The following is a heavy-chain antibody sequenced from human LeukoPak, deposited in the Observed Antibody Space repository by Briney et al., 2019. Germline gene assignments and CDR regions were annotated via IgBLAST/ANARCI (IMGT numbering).Heavy chain of an antibody. J-gene: IGHJ4*02. CDR2: ISSDGSIT. CDR1: GFTFSTYW. V-gene: IGHV3-74*01. D-gene: IGHD1-1*01. Sequence: PGGSLRLSCAASGFTFSTYWMHWVRQAPGKGLVWVSRISSDGSITSYADSVKGRFTISRDNAKNTLYLQMNSLRAEDTAVYYCAKDVNDSLDYWGQGTLVTVSS. CDR3: AKDVNDSLDY.